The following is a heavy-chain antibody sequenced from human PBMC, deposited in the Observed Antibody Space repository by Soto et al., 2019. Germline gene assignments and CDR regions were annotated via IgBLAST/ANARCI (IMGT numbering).Heavy chain of an antibody. V-gene: IGHV4-34*01. CDR1: VGSFSGYY. J-gene: IGHJ6*02. CDR2: INLGGIT. Sequence: PSETLSLTCAVHVGSFSGYYWSWIRQPPGKGLEWIGEINLGGITNYNPSLKSRVTISADTSKNQFSLKLSSVTAADTAVYYCAREPSQNGMDVWGQGTTVTVSS. CDR3: AREPSQNGMDV.